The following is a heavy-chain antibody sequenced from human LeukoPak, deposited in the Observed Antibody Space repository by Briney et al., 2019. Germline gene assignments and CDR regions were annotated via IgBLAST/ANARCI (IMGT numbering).Heavy chain of an antibody. V-gene: IGHV3-48*03. Sequence: GGSLRLSCAASGFSLSSHEIHWVRQAPGKGLEFVSYISSSGTTIFYADSVKGRFTIARDNAKNSLYLQMNSLRVEDMAVYYCARAAYWGQGTLVTVSS. J-gene: IGHJ4*02. CDR3: ARAAY. CDR2: ISSSGTTI. CDR1: GFSLSSHE. D-gene: IGHD2-15*01.